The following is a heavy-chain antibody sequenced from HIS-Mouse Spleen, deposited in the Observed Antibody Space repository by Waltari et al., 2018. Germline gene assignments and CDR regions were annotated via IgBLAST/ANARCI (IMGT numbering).Heavy chain of an antibody. CDR1: GFTFSSYG. CDR3: ARAGIAVADDAFDI. CDR2: IWYDGSNK. J-gene: IGHJ3*02. Sequence: QVQLVESGGGVVQPGRSLRLSCAASGFTFSSYGMHWVRQAQGKGREWVAVIWYDGSNKYYADSVKGRFTISRDNSKNTLYLQMNSLRAEDTAVYYCARAGIAVADDAFDIWGQGTMVTVSS. D-gene: IGHD6-19*01. V-gene: IGHV3-33*01.